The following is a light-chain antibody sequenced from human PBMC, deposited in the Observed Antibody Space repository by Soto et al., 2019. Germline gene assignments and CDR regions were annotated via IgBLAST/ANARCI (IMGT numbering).Light chain of an antibody. CDR1: SSDVGSYNL. CDR3: CSYAGSSTE. Sequence: QSVLTQPASVSGSPGQSITISCTRTSSDVGSYNLVSWYQQHPGKAPKLMIYEVSKRPSGVSNRFSGSKSGNTASLTISGLQAEDEADYYCCSYAGSSTEFGGGTKLTVL. V-gene: IGLV2-23*02. J-gene: IGLJ2*01. CDR2: EVS.